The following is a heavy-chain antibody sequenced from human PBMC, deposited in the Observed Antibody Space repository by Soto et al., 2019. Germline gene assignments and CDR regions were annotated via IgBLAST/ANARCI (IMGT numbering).Heavy chain of an antibody. CDR1: GYTFTSYA. Sequence: ASVKVSCKASGYTFTSYAMHWVRQAPGQRLEWMGWINAGNGNTKYSQKFRGRVTITRDTSASTAYMELSSLRSEDTAVYYCARTIEYSSSRLGWFDPWGQGTLVTVSS. CDR2: INAGNGNT. CDR3: ARTIEYSSSRLGWFDP. J-gene: IGHJ5*02. D-gene: IGHD6-6*01. V-gene: IGHV1-3*01.